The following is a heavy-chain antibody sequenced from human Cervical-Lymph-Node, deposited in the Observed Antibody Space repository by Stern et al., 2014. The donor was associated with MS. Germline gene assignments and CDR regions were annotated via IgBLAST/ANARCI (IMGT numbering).Heavy chain of an antibody. D-gene: IGHD3-16*01. J-gene: IGHJ4*02. CDR3: ARDRSLGVTPFFDS. Sequence: VQLVESGAEVKKPGSSVKVSCKASGGTFSNYGIAWVRQAPGQGLEWMGGILPALGPTDYAQRFQGRVTISGADYINIIYLDVNRLTSEDTAVYYCARDRSLGVTPFFDSWGLGTLVTVSS. CDR2: ILPALGPT. V-gene: IGHV1-69*01. CDR1: GGTFSNYG.